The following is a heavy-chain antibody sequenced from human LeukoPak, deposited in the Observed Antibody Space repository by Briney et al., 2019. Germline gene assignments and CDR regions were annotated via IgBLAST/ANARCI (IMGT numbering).Heavy chain of an antibody. V-gene: IGHV3-23*01. D-gene: IGHD4-23*01. CDR1: GFTFSSYA. CDR2: ISGSGGST. J-gene: IGHJ4*02. Sequence: GGSLRLSCAASGFTFSSYAMSWVRQAPGKGLEWVSAISGSGGSTYYADSVKGRFTISRDNSKNTLFLQMNSLRTEDTALYYCASGLRWRIDYWGQGTLVTVSS. CDR3: ASGLRWRIDY.